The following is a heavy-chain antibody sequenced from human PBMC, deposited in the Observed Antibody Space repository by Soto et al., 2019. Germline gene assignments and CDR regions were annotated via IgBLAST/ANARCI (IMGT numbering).Heavy chain of an antibody. CDR2: ISWNSGSI. Sequence: EVQLVASGGGLVQPGRSLRLSCAASGFTFDDYAMHWVRQAPGKGLEWVSGISWNSGSIGYADSVKGRFTISRDNAKNSLYLQMNSLRAEDTALYYCAKGSGWDLNWFDPWGQGTLVTVCS. CDR3: AKGSGWDLNWFDP. V-gene: IGHV3-9*01. J-gene: IGHJ5*02. D-gene: IGHD6-19*01. CDR1: GFTFDDYA.